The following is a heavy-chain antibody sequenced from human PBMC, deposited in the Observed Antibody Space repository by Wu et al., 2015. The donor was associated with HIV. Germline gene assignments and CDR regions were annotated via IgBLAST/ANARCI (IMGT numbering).Heavy chain of an antibody. Sequence: QVQLVQSGAEVKKPGSSMKVSCKASGGTLSRYAINWVRQAPGQGLEWMGRIIPLFGPANYAQKFQGRVTITADESTTTVYMELSSLTSEDTAVYYCASLRTGTTDFVFDIWGQGTMVTVSS. CDR1: GGTLSRYA. CDR3: ASLRTGTTDFVFDI. CDR2: IIPLFGPA. J-gene: IGHJ3*02. D-gene: IGHD3-3*01. V-gene: IGHV1-69*15.